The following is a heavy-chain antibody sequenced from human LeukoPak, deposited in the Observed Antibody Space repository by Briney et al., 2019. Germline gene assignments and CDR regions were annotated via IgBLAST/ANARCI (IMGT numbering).Heavy chain of an antibody. V-gene: IGHV1-69*05. Sequence: GASVKVSCKASGGTFSSYAISWVRQATGQGLEWMGGIIPIFGTANYAQKFQGRVTITTDESTSTAYMELSSLRSEDTAVYYCARLVVPAAIPELYYYYYMDVWGKGTTVTVSS. CDR2: IIPIFGTA. J-gene: IGHJ6*03. CDR1: GGTFSSYA. D-gene: IGHD2-2*02. CDR3: ARLVVPAAIPELYYYYYMDV.